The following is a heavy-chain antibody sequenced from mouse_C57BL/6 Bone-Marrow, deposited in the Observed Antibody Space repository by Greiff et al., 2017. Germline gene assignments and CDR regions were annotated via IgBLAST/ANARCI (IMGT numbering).Heavy chain of an antibody. CDR2: ISDGGSYT. CDR1: GFTFSSYA. CDR3: ARDTYYGNYYYAMDY. J-gene: IGHJ4*01. D-gene: IGHD2-10*01. V-gene: IGHV5-4*01. Sequence: EVKLVESGGGLVKPGGSLKLSCAASGFTFSSYAMSWVRQTPEKRLEWVATISDGGSYTYYPDNVKGRFTISRDNAKNNLYLQMSHLKSEDTAMYYCARDTYYGNYYYAMDYWGQGTSVTVSS.